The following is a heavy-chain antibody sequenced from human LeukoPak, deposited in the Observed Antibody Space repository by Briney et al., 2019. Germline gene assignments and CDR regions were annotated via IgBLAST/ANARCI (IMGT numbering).Heavy chain of an antibody. J-gene: IGHJ3*02. V-gene: IGHV3-74*01. Sequence: PGGSLRLSCAASGFTFSSYWMHWVRQAPGKGLVWDSRSNSDGSSTTYADSVKGRFTISRDNAKNTLYLQMNSLRAEDTAVYYCAREPRIAVAGTGPAAFDIWGQGTMVTVSS. D-gene: IGHD6-19*01. CDR3: AREPRIAVAGTGPAAFDI. CDR2: SNSDGSST. CDR1: GFTFSSYW.